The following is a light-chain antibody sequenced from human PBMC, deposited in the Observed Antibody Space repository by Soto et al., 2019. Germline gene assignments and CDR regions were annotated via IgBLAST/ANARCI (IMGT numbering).Light chain of an antibody. V-gene: IGKV3-15*01. CDR1: QSARSN. CDR2: GAS. CDR3: QQYGSSPRT. J-gene: IGKJ1*01. Sequence: IVLTQSPGTLSLSPGERATLSCRASQSARSNLAWYQQKPGQAPRLLIYGASTRATGIPARFSGSGSGTQFTLTISSLQSEDFAVYYCQQYGSSPRTFGQGTKVDIK.